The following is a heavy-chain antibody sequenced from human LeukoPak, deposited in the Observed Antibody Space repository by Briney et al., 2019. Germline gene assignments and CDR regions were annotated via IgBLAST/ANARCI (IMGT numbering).Heavy chain of an antibody. CDR2: IYYSGST. V-gene: IGHV4-59*01. CDR1: GGSISSYY. D-gene: IGHD3-22*01. J-gene: IGHJ3*02. Sequence: SETLSLTCTVSGGSISSYYWSWTRQPPGKGLEWIGYIYYSGSTNYNPSLKSRVTISIDTSKNQFSLKLSSVTAADTAVYYCARTYYYDSSGYYFEDLGAFDIWGQGTMVTVSS. CDR3: ARTYYYDSSGYYFEDLGAFDI.